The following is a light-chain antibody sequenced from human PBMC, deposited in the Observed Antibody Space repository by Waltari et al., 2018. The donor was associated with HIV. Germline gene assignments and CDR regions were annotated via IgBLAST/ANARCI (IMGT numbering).Light chain of an antibody. CDR1: IGEAGYYNE. J-gene: IGLJ2*01. Sequence: QSALTQPRSVSGSLGQSVTSSCTATIGEAGYYNEVSWYQKSPGTAPKLMIYDVSKRPSGLADRFGASKSGNTAPLTISVHQAEDDADYYCSSFTTCITVVFGGGTTLTVL. CDR3: SSFTTCITVV. CDR2: DVS. V-gene: IGLV2-18*02.